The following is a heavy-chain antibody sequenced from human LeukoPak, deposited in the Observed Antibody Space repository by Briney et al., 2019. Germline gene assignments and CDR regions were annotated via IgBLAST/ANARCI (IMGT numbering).Heavy chain of an antibody. D-gene: IGHD3-10*01. CDR3: ATDSLWFREEVDAFDI. J-gene: IGHJ3*02. V-gene: IGHV3-23*01. CDR1: GFTFSSYA. Sequence: PGGSLRLSCAASGFTFSSYAMSWVRQAPGKGLEWVSAISGSGGSTYYADSVKGRFTISRDNSKNTLYLQMNSLRAEDTAVYYCATDSLWFREEVDAFDIWGQGTMVTVSS. CDR2: ISGSGGST.